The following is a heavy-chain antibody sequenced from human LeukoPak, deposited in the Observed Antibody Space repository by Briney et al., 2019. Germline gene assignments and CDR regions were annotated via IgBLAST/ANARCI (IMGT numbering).Heavy chain of an antibody. CDR3: ARDLSYYGSGSYYFDY. V-gene: IGHV1-2*02. CDR2: INPNSGGT. CDR1: GYSFTSYY. J-gene: IGHJ4*02. D-gene: IGHD3-10*01. Sequence: ASVKVSCKTSGYSFTSYYIHWVRQAPGKGLEWMGWINPNSGGTNYAPKFQGRVTMTRDTSIGTAYMELSRLRSDDTAVYYCARDLSYYGSGSYYFDYWGQGTLVTVSS.